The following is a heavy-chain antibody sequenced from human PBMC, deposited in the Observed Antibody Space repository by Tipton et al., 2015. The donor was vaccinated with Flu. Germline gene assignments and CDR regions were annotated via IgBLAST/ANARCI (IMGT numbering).Heavy chain of an antibody. J-gene: IGHJ6*02. Sequence: QVQLVQSGAEVKKPGASVKVSCKASGYTFTNYYMHWVRQAPGQGLEWMGILNPSSGSTRSTQRFQARVTMTRDKSTSTVYMELSGLRSGDTAVYYCVRRYCSGGICYYGLDVWGQGTTVTVSS. CDR2: LNPSSGST. D-gene: IGHD2-15*01. CDR3: VRRYCSGGICYYGLDV. CDR1: GYTFTNYY. V-gene: IGHV1-46*01.